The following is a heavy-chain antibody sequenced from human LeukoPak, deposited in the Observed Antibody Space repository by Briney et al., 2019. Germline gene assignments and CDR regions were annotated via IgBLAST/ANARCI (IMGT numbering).Heavy chain of an antibody. J-gene: IGHJ3*02. Sequence: QSGGSLRLSCAASGFTFSSYAMSWVRQAPGKGLEWVSDISGSGGSTYYADSVKGRFTISRDNSKDTLYLQMNGLRAEDTAVYYCAKLPRIASDIWGQGTMVTVSS. V-gene: IGHV3-23*01. CDR2: ISGSGGST. CDR3: AKLPRIASDI. CDR1: GFTFSSYA.